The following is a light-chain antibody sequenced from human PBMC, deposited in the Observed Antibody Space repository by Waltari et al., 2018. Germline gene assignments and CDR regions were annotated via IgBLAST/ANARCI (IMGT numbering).Light chain of an antibody. CDR1: QDAGGF. J-gene: IGKJ2*01. CDR3: QQRRNWPPT. V-gene: IGKV3-11*01. CDR2: DTS. Sequence: DIVLTQSPATLSLSPGERATLSCRASQDAGGFIAWYQQRPGQAPRLLIYDTSNRGSGIPTRFSGSGSGTDFTLTISSLEPEDFAHYYCQQRRNWPPTFGQGTSVE.